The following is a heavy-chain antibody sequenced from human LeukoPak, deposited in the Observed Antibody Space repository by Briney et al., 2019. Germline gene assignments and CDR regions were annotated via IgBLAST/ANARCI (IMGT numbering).Heavy chain of an antibody. D-gene: IGHD6-19*01. CDR2: IYSGGRT. Sequence: PGGSLRLSCAASGFTVSSNNNYMSWVRQAPGKGLEWVSVIYSGGRTDYADFVKGRFTISRDNSKSTLYLQMNSLRADDTAVYYCARSRDSSGWYPFQHWGQGTLVTVSS. CDR3: ARSRDSSGWYPFQH. V-gene: IGHV3-53*01. J-gene: IGHJ1*01. CDR1: GFTVSSNNNY.